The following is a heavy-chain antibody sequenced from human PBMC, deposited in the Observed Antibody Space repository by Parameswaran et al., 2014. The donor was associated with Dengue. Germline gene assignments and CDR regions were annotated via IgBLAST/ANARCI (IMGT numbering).Heavy chain of an antibody. J-gene: IGHJ4*02. V-gene: IGHV1-69*01. CDR2: IIPIFGTA. Sequence: WVRQAPGQGLEWMGGIIPIFGTANYAQKFRGRVTITADESTSTAYMELSSLRSEDTAVYYCARSRFTPNYYNRSGYYFEYWGQGTLVTVSS. D-gene: IGHD3-22*01. CDR3: ARSRFTPNYYNRSGYYFEY.